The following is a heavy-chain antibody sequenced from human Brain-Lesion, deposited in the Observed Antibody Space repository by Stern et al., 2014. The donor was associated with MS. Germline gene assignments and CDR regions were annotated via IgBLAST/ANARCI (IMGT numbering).Heavy chain of an antibody. CDR3: ARDQRGITIFGVVTDYYSLGMDV. Sequence: VQLVESGAEVNKPGASVKVSCKTSGYIFTGYYIHWVRQAPGQGLEWMAWINPNTGGTKYAQKFQGRVTMSRDTSIRTAYVELSSLTSDDTAVYYCARDQRGITIFGVVTDYYSLGMDVWGQGTTVTVSS. CDR2: INPNTGGT. J-gene: IGHJ6*02. V-gene: IGHV1-2*02. D-gene: IGHD3-3*01. CDR1: GYIFTGYY.